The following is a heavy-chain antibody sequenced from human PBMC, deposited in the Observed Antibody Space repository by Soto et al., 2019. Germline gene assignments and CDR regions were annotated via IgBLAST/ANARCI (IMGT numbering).Heavy chain of an antibody. V-gene: IGHV3-74*01. Sequence: EVQLVESGGGLVQPGGSLRLTCAASGFTFSNSWMHWVRQAPGKGLVWVSRINGDGSSTTYADSVKGRFTISRDNAKNTLYLQMNSLRVEDTAVYYCARWAGWFDPWGQGTLVTVSS. CDR2: INGDGSST. CDR1: GFTFSNSW. J-gene: IGHJ5*02. CDR3: ARWAGWFDP.